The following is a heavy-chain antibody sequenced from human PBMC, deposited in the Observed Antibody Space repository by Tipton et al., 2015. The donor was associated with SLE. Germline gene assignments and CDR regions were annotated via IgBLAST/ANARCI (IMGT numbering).Heavy chain of an antibody. Sequence: SLRLSCAASGFTFSSYSMNWVRQAPGKGLEWVSSISSSSSYIYYADSVKGRFTISRDNAKNSLYLQMNSLRAEDTAVYYCAKVGRREGYNYYYYMDVWGKGTTVTVSS. CDR2: ISSSSSYI. D-gene: IGHD6-13*01. J-gene: IGHJ6*03. V-gene: IGHV3-21*01. CDR1: GFTFSSYS. CDR3: AKVGRREGYNYYYYMDV.